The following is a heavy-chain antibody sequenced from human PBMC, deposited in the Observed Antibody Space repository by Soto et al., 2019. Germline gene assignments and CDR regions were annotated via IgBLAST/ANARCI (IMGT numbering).Heavy chain of an antibody. J-gene: IGHJ6*02. V-gene: IGHV3-33*01. CDR2: IWYDGSNK. Sequence: GGSLRLSCAASGFTFSSYGMHWVRRAPGKGLEWVAVIWYDGSNKYYADSVKGRFTISRDNSKNTLYLQMNSLRAEDTAVYYCARYWICKNTWRYCGMDVWGQGTTVTVSS. D-gene: IGHD1-1*01. CDR1: GFTFSSYG. CDR3: ARYWICKNTWRYCGMDV.